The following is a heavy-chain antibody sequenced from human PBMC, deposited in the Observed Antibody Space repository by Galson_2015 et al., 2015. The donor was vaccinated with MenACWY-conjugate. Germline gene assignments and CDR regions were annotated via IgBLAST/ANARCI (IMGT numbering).Heavy chain of an antibody. CDR3: ARGPVVEASRVFDY. CDR1: GASLSSGYSC. D-gene: IGHD2/OR15-2a*01. J-gene: IGHJ4*02. CDR2: IYQRGSA. Sequence: TLSLTCVVSGASLSSGYSCWSWFLQPPGMGLEWLGFIYQRGSAHYNPSLKSRVTLSIDKSMNYFSLRLSSVTAADTAVYYCARGPVVEASRVFDYWGQGILVTVSP. V-gene: IGHV4-30-2*01.